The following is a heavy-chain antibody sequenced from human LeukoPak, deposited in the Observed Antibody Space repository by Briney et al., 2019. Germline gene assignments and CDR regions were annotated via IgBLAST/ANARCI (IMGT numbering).Heavy chain of an antibody. J-gene: IGHJ2*01. CDR1: GGSISSYY. V-gene: IGHV4-4*07. CDR3: ARDPVVVSATTWYFDL. CDR2: IYTSGST. D-gene: IGHD2-21*01. Sequence: SETLSLTCTVSGGSISSYYWSWIRQPAGKGLEWIGRIYTSGSTNYNPSLKSRVTMSVDTSKNQFSLKLSSVTAADTAVYYCARDPVVVSATTWYFDLWGRGTLVTVSS.